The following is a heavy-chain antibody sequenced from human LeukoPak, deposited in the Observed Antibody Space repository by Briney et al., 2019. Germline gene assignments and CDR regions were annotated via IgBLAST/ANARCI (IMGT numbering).Heavy chain of an antibody. CDR3: AKARSAYDSSGHDAFDI. CDR1: GYTFTSYG. J-gene: IGHJ3*02. D-gene: IGHD3-22*01. V-gene: IGHV1-18*01. Sequence: ASVKVSCKASGYTFTSYGISWVRQAPGQGLEWMGWISAYNGNTNYAQKLQGRVTMTTDTSTSTAYMELRSLRSDDTAVYYCAKARSAYDSSGHDAFDIWGQGTMVTVSS. CDR2: ISAYNGNT.